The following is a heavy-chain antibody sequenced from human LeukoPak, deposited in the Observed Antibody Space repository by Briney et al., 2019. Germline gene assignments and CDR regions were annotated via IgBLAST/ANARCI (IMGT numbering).Heavy chain of an antibody. CDR1: GFTFSSYA. CDR3: AKGHGYYGSGSYFDY. J-gene: IGHJ4*02. V-gene: IGHV3-23*01. Sequence: GGSLRLSCAASGFTFSSYAMSWVRQAPGKGLEWVSAISGSGGSTYYADSVEGRFTISRDNPKNTLYLQMNSLRAEDTAVYYCAKGHGYYGSGSYFDYWGQGTLVTVSS. D-gene: IGHD3-10*01. CDR2: ISGSGGST.